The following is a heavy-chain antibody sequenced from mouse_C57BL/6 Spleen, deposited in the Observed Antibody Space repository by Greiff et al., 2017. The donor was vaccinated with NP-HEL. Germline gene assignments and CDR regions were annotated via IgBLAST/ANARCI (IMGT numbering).Heavy chain of an antibody. V-gene: IGHV5-4*01. CDR3: AREGGRPYFDY. CDR1: GFTFSSYA. CDR2: ISDGGSYT. Sequence: DVKLVESGGGLVKPGGSLKLSCAASGFTFSSYAMSWVRQTPEKRLEWVATISDGGSYTYYPDNVKGRFTISRDNAKNNLYLQMSHLKSEDTAMYYWAREGGRPYFDYWGQGTTLTVSS. D-gene: IGHD1-2*01. J-gene: IGHJ2*01.